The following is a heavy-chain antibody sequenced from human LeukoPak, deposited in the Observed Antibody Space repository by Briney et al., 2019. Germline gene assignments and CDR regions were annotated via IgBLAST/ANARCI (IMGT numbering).Heavy chain of an antibody. Sequence: SETLSLTCTVSGGSISSRPYYWGWVRQPPGKGLEWIGRISDSGSTCYNEYLRSRVTISVDTYKNHFSLRLTSVTAADTAVYYCSTLEIGDYYFDYWGQGTLVTVSS. CDR2: ISDSGST. D-gene: IGHD3-16*01. V-gene: IGHV4-39*01. J-gene: IGHJ4*02. CDR3: STLEIGDYYFDY. CDR1: GGSISSRPYY.